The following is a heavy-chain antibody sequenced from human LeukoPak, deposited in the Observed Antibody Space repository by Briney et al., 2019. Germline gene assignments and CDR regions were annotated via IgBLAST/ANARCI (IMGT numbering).Heavy chain of an antibody. CDR1: GGSFSGYY. Sequence: SETLSLTCAVYGGSFSGYYWSWIRQPPGKGLEWIGEINHSGSTNYNPSLKSRVTISVDTSKNQFSLKLSSVTAADTAVYYCAREDWNYGYNWFDPWGQGTLVTVSS. CDR2: INHSGST. CDR3: AREDWNYGYNWFDP. D-gene: IGHD1-7*01. V-gene: IGHV4-34*01. J-gene: IGHJ5*02.